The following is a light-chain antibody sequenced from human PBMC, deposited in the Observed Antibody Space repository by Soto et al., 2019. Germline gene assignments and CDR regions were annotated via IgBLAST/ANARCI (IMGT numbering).Light chain of an antibody. CDR1: SSDVGGYNF. Sequence: QSALTQPRSVSGSPGQSVTISCTGTSSDVGGYNFVSWYQPHPGKAPKFMIYDVTKRPSGVPDRFSGSKSGNTASLTISGLQAEDEADYYCCSSVGSYTSYVFGTGTKLTVL. CDR2: DVT. V-gene: IGLV2-11*01. CDR3: CSSVGSYTSYV. J-gene: IGLJ1*01.